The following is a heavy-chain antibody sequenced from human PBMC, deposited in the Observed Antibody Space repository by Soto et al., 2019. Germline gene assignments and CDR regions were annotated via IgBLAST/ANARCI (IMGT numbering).Heavy chain of an antibody. CDR1: GFTLRNYE. CDR3: ASERLCGADCYFFDN. CDR2: ISGSNNNI. J-gene: IGHJ4*02. D-gene: IGHD2-21*02. V-gene: IGHV3-48*03. Sequence: LRLSCAASGFTLRNYEMNWVRQAPLKGLEWISKISGSNNNIYYADSVRGRFTISRDNAKNSLYLQMNSLRAEDTAIYYCASERLCGADCYFFDNWGQGTQVTVSS.